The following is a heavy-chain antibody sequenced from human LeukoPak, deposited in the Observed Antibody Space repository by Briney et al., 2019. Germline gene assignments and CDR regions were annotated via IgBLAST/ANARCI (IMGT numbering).Heavy chain of an antibody. CDR3: ARDLVATVVDV. CDR2: VSSSSYI. J-gene: IGHJ6*04. CDR1: GFTFSSYS. D-gene: IGHD5-12*01. Sequence: GGSLRLSCAASGFTFSSYSMNWVRQAPGKGLEWVSSVSSSSYIYYADSVKGRFTISRDNAKNSLYLQMNSLRAEDTAVYYCARDLVATVVDVWGKGTTVTDSS. V-gene: IGHV3-21*01.